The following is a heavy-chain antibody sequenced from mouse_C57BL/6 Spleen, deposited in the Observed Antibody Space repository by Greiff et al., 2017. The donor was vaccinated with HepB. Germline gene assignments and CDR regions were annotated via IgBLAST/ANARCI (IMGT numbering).Heavy chain of an antibody. Sequence: QVQLQQPGAELVRPGTSVKVSCKASGYAFTNYLIEWVKQRPGQGLEWIGVINPGSGGTNYNEKFKGKATLTADKSSSTAYMQLSSLTSEDSAVYFCAGSRDYFDYWGQGTTLTVSS. CDR2: INPGSGGT. CDR3: AGSRDYFDY. V-gene: IGHV1-54*01. CDR1: GYAFTNYL. J-gene: IGHJ2*01.